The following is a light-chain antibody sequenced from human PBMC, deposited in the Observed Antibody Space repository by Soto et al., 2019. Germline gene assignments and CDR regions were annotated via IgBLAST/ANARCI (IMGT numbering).Light chain of an antibody. CDR2: AAS. Sequence: MVMTQAPVTLCLSPGEIATLSFRASRSFASSYLGWYQQKPGQAPRLLIYAASTRATGIPDRFSGSGSATDFTLTISRLEPEDSAVYYCQHYDSSPPYTFGQGTRLEIK. V-gene: IGKV3-20*01. CDR3: QHYDSSPPYT. CDR1: RSFASSY. J-gene: IGKJ5*01.